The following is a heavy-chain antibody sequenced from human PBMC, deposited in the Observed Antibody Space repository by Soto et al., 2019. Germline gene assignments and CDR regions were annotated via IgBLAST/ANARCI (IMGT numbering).Heavy chain of an antibody. J-gene: IGHJ4*02. CDR2: INHSGST. CDR1: GGSFSGYY. Sequence: SETLSLTCAVYGGSFSGYYWSWIRQPPGKGLEWIGEINHSGSTNYNPSLKSRVTISVDTSKNQFSLKLSSVTAADTAVYYCARDPAHSGSPIRGFDYWGQGTLVTVSS. D-gene: IGHD1-26*01. V-gene: IGHV4-34*01. CDR3: ARDPAHSGSPIRGFDY.